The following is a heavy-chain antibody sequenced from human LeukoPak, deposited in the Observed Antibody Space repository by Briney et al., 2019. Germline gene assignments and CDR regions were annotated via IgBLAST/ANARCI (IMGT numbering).Heavy chain of an antibody. V-gene: IGHV3-21*01. J-gene: IGHJ4*02. CDR1: GFTFSSYS. CDR3: ARDGVDGYTPDY. Sequence: PGGSLRLSCAASGFTFSSYSMNWVRQAPGKGLEWVSSISSSSSYIYYADSVKGRFTISRDNAKNSLYLQMNSLRAEDTAVYYCARDGVDGYTPDYRGQGTLVTVSS. D-gene: IGHD5-24*01. CDR2: ISSSSSYI.